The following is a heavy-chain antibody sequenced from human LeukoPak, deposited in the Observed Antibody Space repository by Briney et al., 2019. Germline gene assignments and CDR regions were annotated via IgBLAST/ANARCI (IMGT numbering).Heavy chain of an antibody. CDR1: GGSISNYY. CDR3: ARTYSSSSHFDY. J-gene: IGHJ4*02. Sequence: SETLSLTCTVSGGSISNYYWSWIRQPPGKGLEWIGHIYTSGSTNYNPSLKSRVTISVDTSKNQFSLKVSSVTAADTAVYYCARTYSSSSHFDYWGQGTLVTVSS. CDR2: IYTSGST. V-gene: IGHV4-4*09. D-gene: IGHD6-6*01.